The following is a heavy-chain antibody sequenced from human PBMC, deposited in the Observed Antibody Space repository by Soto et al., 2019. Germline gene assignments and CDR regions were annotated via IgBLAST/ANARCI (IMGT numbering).Heavy chain of an antibody. CDR3: ASRRYSAYDYFYNYAMDV. CDR1: GFTFSSYS. D-gene: IGHD5-12*01. V-gene: IGHV3-48*02. CDR2: ISSSSSTI. Sequence: GGSLRLSCAASGFTFSSYSMNWVRQAPGKGLEWVSYISSSSSTIYYADSVKGRFTISRDNSKNSLYLQMNSLRDEDTAVYYCASRRYSAYDYFYNYAMDVWGQGTTVTVSS. J-gene: IGHJ6*02.